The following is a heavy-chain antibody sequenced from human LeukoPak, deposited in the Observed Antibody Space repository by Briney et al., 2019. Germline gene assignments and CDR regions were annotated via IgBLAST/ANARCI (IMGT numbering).Heavy chain of an antibody. J-gene: IGHJ5*02. CDR3: ARGRYSGSYGWFDP. CDR2: IYHSGTT. D-gene: IGHD1-26*01. CDR1: GGSISNRNW. V-gene: IGHV4-4*02. Sequence: SETLSLTCAVSGGSISNRNWWNWVRQPPGKGLEWIGEIYHSGTTNYNPSLKSRVTISVDKSENQFSLKLSSVTAADTAVYYCARGRYSGSYGWFDPWGQGILVTVSS.